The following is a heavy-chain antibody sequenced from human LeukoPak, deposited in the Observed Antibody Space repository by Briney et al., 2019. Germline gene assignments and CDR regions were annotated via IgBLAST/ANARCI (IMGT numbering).Heavy chain of an antibody. CDR3: ARDRYYFYMDV. J-gene: IGHJ6*03. CDR1: GGSFSGYY. V-gene: IGHV4-34*09. Sequence: SETLSLTCAVYGGSFSGYYWSWIRQPPGKGLEWIGEINHSGSTYYNPSLKSRVILSVDTSKNQFSLKLNSVTAADTAVYYCARDRYYFYMDVWGKGTTVTVSS. CDR2: INHSGST.